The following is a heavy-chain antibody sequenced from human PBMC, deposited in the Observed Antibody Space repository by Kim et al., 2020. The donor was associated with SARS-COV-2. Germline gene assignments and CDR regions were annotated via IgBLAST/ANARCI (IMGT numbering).Heavy chain of an antibody. CDR1: GYTFTTYA. CDR2: INPGNANR. Sequence: ASVKVSCKTSGYTFTTYAIHWVRQAPGQSFEWMGWINPGNANREYSPKLQGRVTITSDSSARTAFMELSSLRSEDTAMYYCARDPHWSNSDWLGHRSRGLDYWGQGTVVTVSS. CDR3: ARDPHWSNSDWLGHRSRGLDY. J-gene: IGHJ4*02. D-gene: IGHD3-16*02. V-gene: IGHV1-3*01.